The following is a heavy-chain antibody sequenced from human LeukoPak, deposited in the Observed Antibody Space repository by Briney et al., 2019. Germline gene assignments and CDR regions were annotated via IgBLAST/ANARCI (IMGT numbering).Heavy chain of an antibody. CDR1: GGSISSSSYY. CDR2: IYYSGST. Sequence: SETLSLTCTVSGGSISSSSYYWGWIRQPPGKGLEWIGSIYYSGSTYYNPSLKSRVTISVDTSKNQFSMKLSSVTAADTAVYYCASEGDWFDPWGQGTLVAVSS. V-gene: IGHV4-39*01. J-gene: IGHJ5*02. CDR3: ASEGDWFDP.